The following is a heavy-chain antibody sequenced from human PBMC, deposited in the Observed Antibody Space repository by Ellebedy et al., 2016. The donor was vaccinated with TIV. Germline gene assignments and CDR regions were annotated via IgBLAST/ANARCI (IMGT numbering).Heavy chain of an antibody. Sequence: SETLSLTXTVSGGSISSSSYYWGWIRQPPGKGLEWIGSIYYSGSTYYNPSLKSRVTISVDTSKNQFSLKLSSVTAADTAVYYCARDRNDYGDYEYYYGMDVWGQGTTVTVSS. V-gene: IGHV4-39*07. D-gene: IGHD4-17*01. CDR3: ARDRNDYGDYEYYYGMDV. CDR2: IYYSGST. CDR1: GGSISSSSYY. J-gene: IGHJ6*02.